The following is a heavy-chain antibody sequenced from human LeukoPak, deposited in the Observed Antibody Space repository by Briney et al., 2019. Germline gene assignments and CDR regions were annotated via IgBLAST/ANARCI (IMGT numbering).Heavy chain of an antibody. J-gene: IGHJ5*02. V-gene: IGHV4-38-2*02. CDR1: GYSISSGYY. Sequence: SETLSLTCTVSGYSISSGYYWGWIRQPPGKGLEWIGSIYHSGSTYYNPSLKSRVTISVDTSKNQFSLKLSSVTAADTAVYYCARGPGPPVVVVAANWFDPWGQGTLVTVSS. CDR2: IYHSGST. CDR3: ARGPGPPVVVVAANWFDP. D-gene: IGHD2-15*01.